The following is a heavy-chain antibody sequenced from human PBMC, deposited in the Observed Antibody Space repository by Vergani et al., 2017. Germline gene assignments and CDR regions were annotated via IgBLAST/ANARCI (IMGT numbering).Heavy chain of an antibody. CDR1: CGSISSGCYY. CDR3: ARASGEGDXFDY. J-gene: IGHJ4*02. D-gene: IGHD3-10*01. V-gene: IGHV4-31*03. CDR2: IYYSGNT. Sequence: QVQLQESGPGLVKASQTLSLICPVSCGSISSGCYYWSWIRQHPGKGLEWIGYIYYSGNTYYNPSLKSRVTRSVDTSKNQFSLKLSSVTAADTAVYYCARASGEGDXFDYWGQGTLVTVSS.